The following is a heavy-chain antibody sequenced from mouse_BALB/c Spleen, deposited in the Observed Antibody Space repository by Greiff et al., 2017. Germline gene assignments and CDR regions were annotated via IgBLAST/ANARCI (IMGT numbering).Heavy chain of an antibody. D-gene: IGHD3-1*01. CDR2: IWSDGST. Sequence: VQVVESGPDLVAPSQSLSITCTVSGFSLTSYGVHWVRQPPGKGLEWLVVIWSDGSTTYNSALKSRLSISKDNSKSQVFLKMNSLQTDDTAMYYCARANSSGYVRYAMDYWGQGTSVTVSS. V-gene: IGHV2-6-2*01. CDR1: GFSLTSYG. CDR3: ARANSSGYVRYAMDY. J-gene: IGHJ4*01.